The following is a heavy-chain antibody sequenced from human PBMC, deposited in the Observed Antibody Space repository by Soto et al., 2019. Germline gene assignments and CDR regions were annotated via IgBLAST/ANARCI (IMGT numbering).Heavy chain of an antibody. CDR1: GYTFSDYY. J-gene: IGHJ4*02. CDR3: AKATATAKPEGVVF. Sequence: GASVKVSCKASGYTFSDYYIHWVRQAPGQGLEWMGWINPNSGGTKYAPKFQGGVTMTRDTSITTAYMELSRLRSGDTAVYYCAKATATAKPEGVVFWGQGTLVTVSS. CDR2: INPNSGGT. D-gene: IGHD1-1*01. V-gene: IGHV1-2*02.